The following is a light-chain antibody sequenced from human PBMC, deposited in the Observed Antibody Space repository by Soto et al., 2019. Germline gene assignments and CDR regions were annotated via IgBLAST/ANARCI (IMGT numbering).Light chain of an antibody. CDR2: DAS. Sequence: SPAAVSVSPGERATLSCRASQSVSSNLAWYQQKPGQAPRLLIYDASNRATGIPARFSGSGSGADFTLTISSLEPEDFAVYYCQQRSNWPITFGQGTRLEI. CDR1: QSVSSN. CDR3: QQRSNWPIT. V-gene: IGKV3-11*01. J-gene: IGKJ5*01.